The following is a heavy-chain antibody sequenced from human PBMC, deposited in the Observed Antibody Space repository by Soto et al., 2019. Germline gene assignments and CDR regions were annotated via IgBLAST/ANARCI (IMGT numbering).Heavy chain of an antibody. CDR1: AVAFTNTSYY. Sequence: SETLSLTCSVSAVAFTNTSYYWGWIRQPPGKGPEWIGSMFFTGSTYYNPSLKSRVTMSADTSKSQFSLKLTSVTAADTAVYFCARLRSSYAGSYYGGGFFDHWGRGAPVTVSS. J-gene: IGHJ4*02. CDR3: ARLRSSYAGSYYGGGFFDH. CDR2: MFFTGST. V-gene: IGHV4-39*01. D-gene: IGHD4-4*01.